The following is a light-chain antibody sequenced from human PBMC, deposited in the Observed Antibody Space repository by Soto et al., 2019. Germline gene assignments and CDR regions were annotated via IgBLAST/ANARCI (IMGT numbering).Light chain of an antibody. CDR1: QSLLYSDGKTY. J-gene: IGKJ4*01. Sequence: DIVMTQTPLSLSVMPGQPASISCRSSQSLLYSDGKTYLCWYLQKPGQPPHILIYEVSNRFSGVPDRISGSGSATDFTLKISRVEPEDVGVYYCMQSIQPPLTFGGGTKVEIK. V-gene: IGKV2D-29*01. CDR2: EVS. CDR3: MQSIQPPLT.